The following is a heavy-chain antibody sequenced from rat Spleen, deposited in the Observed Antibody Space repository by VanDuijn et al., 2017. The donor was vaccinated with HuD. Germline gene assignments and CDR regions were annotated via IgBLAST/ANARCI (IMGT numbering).Heavy chain of an antibody. CDR1: GFSLISNS. CDR2: IWGDGST. J-gene: IGHJ3*01. D-gene: IGHD1-6*01. CDR3: ARWRYTTDWFAY. Sequence: QVQLKESGPGLVQPSQTLSLVCTVSGFSLISNSVHWVRQFPGKGLEWMGGIWGDGSTDYNSALKSRLSISRDTSKSQVFLKMNSLQTEDTAMYFCARWRYTTDWFAYWGQGTLVTVSS. V-gene: IGHV2-1*01.